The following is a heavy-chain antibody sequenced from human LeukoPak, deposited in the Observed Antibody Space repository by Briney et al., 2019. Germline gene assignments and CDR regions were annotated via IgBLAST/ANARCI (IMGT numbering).Heavy chain of an antibody. J-gene: IGHJ4*02. CDR2: ISGSGGST. V-gene: IGHV3-23*01. CDR3: AKVFLTVVTQRVYYFDY. CDR1: GFTFSSYA. D-gene: IGHD4-23*01. Sequence: GGFLRLSCAASGFTFSSYAMSWVRQAPGKGLEWVSAISGSGGSTYYADSVKGRFTISRDNSKNTLYLQMNSLRAEDTAVYYCAKVFLTVVTQRVYYFDYWGQGTLVTVSS.